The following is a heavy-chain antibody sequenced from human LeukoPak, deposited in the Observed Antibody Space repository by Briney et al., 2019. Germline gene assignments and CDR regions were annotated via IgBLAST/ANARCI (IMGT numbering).Heavy chain of an antibody. CDR3: AREVVAVAGRLFDY. Sequence: PSETLSLTCTVSGGSISSGGYYWSWIRQRPGKGLEWIGYIYYSGSTYYNPSLKSRVTISVDTSKNQFSLKLSSVTAADTAVYYCAREVVAVAGRLFDYWGQGTLVTVSS. D-gene: IGHD6-19*01. CDR2: IYYSGST. J-gene: IGHJ4*02. CDR1: GGSISSGGYY. V-gene: IGHV4-61*08.